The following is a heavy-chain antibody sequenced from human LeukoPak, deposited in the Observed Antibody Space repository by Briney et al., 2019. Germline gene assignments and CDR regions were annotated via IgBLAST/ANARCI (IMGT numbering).Heavy chain of an antibody. V-gene: IGHV3-30*04. CDR2: TSYHGRNK. CDR3: ARDPAGMPAPLYYLDH. D-gene: IGHD3-9*01. Sequence: PGGSLRLSRAASGFDFSTHAMYWVRQSPGKGLERMAVTSYHGRNKFYAVFVKGRFTISRDNSQKTLYLQMNSLRLEDTAIYYCARDPAGMPAPLYYLDHWGQGTLVTVSS. CDR1: GFDFSTHA. J-gene: IGHJ1*01.